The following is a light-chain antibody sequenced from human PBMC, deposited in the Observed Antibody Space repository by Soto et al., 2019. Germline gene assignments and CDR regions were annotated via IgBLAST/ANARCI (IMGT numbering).Light chain of an antibody. CDR3: LQDHNYPRT. J-gene: IGKJ1*01. Sequence: AIQMTQSPSSLSASVGDRVTITCRASQDIRHELGWYQQKPGKAPKVLIYGASSLQSGVPSRFSGSGSGTDFTLTISSLRPEDFATYYCLQDHNYPRTFGQGTKVEIK. V-gene: IGKV1-6*01. CDR1: QDIRHE. CDR2: GAS.